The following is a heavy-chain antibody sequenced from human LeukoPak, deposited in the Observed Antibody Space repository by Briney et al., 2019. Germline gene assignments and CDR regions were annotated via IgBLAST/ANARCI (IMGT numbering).Heavy chain of an antibody. J-gene: IGHJ4*02. D-gene: IGHD3-22*01. CDR1: GFTFSSYA. Sequence: GSLRLSCAASGFTFSSYAMSWVRQAPGKGLEWVSAISGSGGSTYYADSVEGRFTISRDNSKNTLYLQMNSLRAEDTAVYYCAKDRYYDSSGYLWGQGTLVTVSS. CDR2: ISGSGGST. V-gene: IGHV3-23*01. CDR3: AKDRYYDSSGYL.